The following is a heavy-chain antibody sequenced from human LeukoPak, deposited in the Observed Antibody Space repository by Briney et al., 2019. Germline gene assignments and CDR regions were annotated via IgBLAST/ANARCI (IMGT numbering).Heavy chain of an antibody. CDR3: ARNNGMDV. Sequence: PGGSLRLSCAASGFTFSSYWMSGGGQAPGKGLEWVANIKQDGSEKYYVDSVKGRFTISKDNAKNSLYLQMNSLRAEDTALYHCARNNGMDVWGQGTTVIVSS. CDR1: GFTFSSYW. CDR2: IKQDGSEK. J-gene: IGHJ6*02. V-gene: IGHV3-7*03.